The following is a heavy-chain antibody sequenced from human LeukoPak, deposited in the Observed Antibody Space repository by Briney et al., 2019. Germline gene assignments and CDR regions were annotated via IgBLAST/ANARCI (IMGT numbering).Heavy chain of an antibody. CDR1: GFTFSSYE. V-gene: IGHV3-48*03. CDR3: ARVRIPLTWDP. Sequence: GGSLRLSCAASGFTFSSYEMNWVRQAPGKGLEWVSYISSSGSTIYYADSVKGRFTISRDNAKNSLYLQMNSLRAEDTAVYYCARVRIPLTWDPWGQGTLVTVSS. J-gene: IGHJ5*02. D-gene: IGHD1-26*01. CDR2: ISSSGSTI.